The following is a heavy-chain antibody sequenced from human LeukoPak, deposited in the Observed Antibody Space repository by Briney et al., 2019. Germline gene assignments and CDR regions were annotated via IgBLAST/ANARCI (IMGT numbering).Heavy chain of an antibody. CDR1: GFTFSSYS. J-gene: IGHJ4*02. CDR2: ISSSSSYI. CDR3: ARDAYYGSGKFDY. V-gene: IGHV3-21*01. Sequence: GGSLRLSCAASGFTFSSYSMNWVRQAPGKGLEWVSSISSSSSYIYYADSVKGRFTISRDNSKNTLYLQMNGLRAEDTAVYYCARDAYYGSGKFDYWGQGTLVTVSS. D-gene: IGHD3-10*01.